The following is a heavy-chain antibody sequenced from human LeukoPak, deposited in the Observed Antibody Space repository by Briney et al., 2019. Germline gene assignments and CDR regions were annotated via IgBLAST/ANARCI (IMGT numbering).Heavy chain of an antibody. CDR1: RYTLSTCD. V-gene: IGHV1-8*01. J-gene: IGHJ4*02. D-gene: IGHD1-1*01. Sequence: ASVKVSCKASRYTLSTCDINGVRQATAQGVARMGGMNPNSGNTGFAHKFQGRVTMTRDTSINTAYMEMSSLRSEDTAVYYCARVLGSISHWGQGTLVTVSS. CDR3: ARVLGSISH. CDR2: MNPNSGNT.